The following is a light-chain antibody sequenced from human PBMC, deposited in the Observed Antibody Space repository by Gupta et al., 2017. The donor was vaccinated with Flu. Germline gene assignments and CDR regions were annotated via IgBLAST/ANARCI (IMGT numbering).Light chain of an antibody. Sequence: QSALTQPASVSGSPGQSITIYCTGTSSDVGGYNYVSWYQQHPGKAPKLMIYEVSNRPSGVSNRFSGSNSGNTASLTISGLQAEDEADYYCSSYTSTSSPYVFGTGTKVSVL. CDR1: SSDVGGYNY. V-gene: IGLV2-14*01. J-gene: IGLJ1*01. CDR2: EVS. CDR3: SSYTSTSSPYV.